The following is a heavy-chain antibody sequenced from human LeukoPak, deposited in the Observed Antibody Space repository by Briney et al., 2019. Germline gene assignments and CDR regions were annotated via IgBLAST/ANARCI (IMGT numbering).Heavy chain of an antibody. CDR2: IIPIFGTA. J-gene: IGHJ4*02. Sequence: SVKVSCTASGGTFSSYAISWVRQAPGQGLEWMGGIIPIFGTANYAQKFQGRVTITADKSTSTAYMELSSLRSEDTAVYYCARFLVAAGYFDYWGQGTLVTVSS. CDR3: ARFLVAAGYFDY. V-gene: IGHV1-69*06. CDR1: GGTFSSYA. D-gene: IGHD5-12*01.